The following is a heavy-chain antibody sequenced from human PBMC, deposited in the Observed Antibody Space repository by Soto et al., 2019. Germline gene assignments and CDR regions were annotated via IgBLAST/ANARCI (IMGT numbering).Heavy chain of an antibody. D-gene: IGHD6-6*01. J-gene: IGHJ4*02. Sequence: GGSLRLSCAASGFTFDDYAMHWVRQAPGKGLEWVSGISWNSGSIGYADSVKGRFTISRDNAKNSLYLQMNSLRAEDTAVYYCASGDSSSFSYWGQGTLVTVSS. CDR3: ASGDSSSFSY. V-gene: IGHV3-9*01. CDR2: ISWNSGSI. CDR1: GFTFDDYA.